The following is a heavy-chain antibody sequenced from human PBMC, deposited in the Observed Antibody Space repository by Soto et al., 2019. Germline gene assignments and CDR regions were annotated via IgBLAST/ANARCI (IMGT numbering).Heavy chain of an antibody. CDR2: INPSGGST. CDR1: GYTFTSYY. J-gene: IGHJ6*02. D-gene: IGHD3-3*01. CDR3: ARLVGLEWLLNIYYYGMDV. Sequence: ASVKVSCKASGYTFTSYYMHWVRQAPGQGLEWMGIINPSGGSTSYAQKFQGRVTMTRDTSISTAYMELSRLRSDDTAVYYCARLVGLEWLLNIYYYGMDVWGQGTTVTVSS. V-gene: IGHV1-46*01.